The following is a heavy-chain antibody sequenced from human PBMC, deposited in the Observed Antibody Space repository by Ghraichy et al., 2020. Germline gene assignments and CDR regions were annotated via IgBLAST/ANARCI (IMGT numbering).Heavy chain of an antibody. D-gene: IGHD3-10*01. V-gene: IGHV4-31*03. Sequence: TLSLTCTVSGGSISSGGYYWSWIRQHPGKALEWIGYIYYSGSTYYNPSLKSRVTISVDTSKNQFSLKLSSVTAADTAVYYCAREDWNYYGSGTPLYGMDVWGQGTTVTVSS. CDR2: IYYSGST. CDR1: GGSISSGGYY. J-gene: IGHJ6*02. CDR3: AREDWNYYGSGTPLYGMDV.